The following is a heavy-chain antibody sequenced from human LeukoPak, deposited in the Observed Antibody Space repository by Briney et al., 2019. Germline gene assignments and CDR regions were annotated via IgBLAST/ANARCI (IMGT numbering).Heavy chain of an antibody. CDR3: ARFSGSSRNRGFDY. Sequence: PSETLSLTCIVSARSISSYYWSWIRQPPGKGLEWIGYIYYSGSTNYNPSLKSRVTISVDTSKNQFSLKLSCVTAADTAVYYCARFSGSSRNRGFDYWGQGTLVTVSS. D-gene: IGHD1-14*01. V-gene: IGHV4-59*01. J-gene: IGHJ4*02. CDR2: IYYSGST. CDR1: ARSISSYY.